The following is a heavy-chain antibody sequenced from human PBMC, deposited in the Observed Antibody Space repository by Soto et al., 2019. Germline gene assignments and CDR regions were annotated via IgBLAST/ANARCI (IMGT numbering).Heavy chain of an antibody. V-gene: IGHV1-18*01. Sequence: QVQLVQSGAEVKKPGASVKVSCKASGYTFTSYGISWVRQAPGQGLEWMGWISAYNGNTNYAQKLQGRVTMTTDTSTSTAYMRLRSLRSDDTAVYYCARSRLAARPYYYGMDVWGQGTTVTVSS. D-gene: IGHD6-6*01. CDR2: ISAYNGNT. CDR3: ARSRLAARPYYYGMDV. J-gene: IGHJ6*02. CDR1: GYTFTSYG.